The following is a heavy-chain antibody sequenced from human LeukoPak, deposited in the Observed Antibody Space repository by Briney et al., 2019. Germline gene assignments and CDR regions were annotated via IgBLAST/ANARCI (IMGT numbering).Heavy chain of an antibody. V-gene: IGHV3-53*01. D-gene: IGHD3-10*01. J-gene: IGHJ4*02. Sequence: GGSLRLSCAASGFTVSSNYMSWVRQAPGKGLEWVSVIYSGGSTYYADSVKGRFTISRDNSKNTLFLQTNSLRAEDTAVYYCARRVTMVRGPFDNWGQGTLVTVSS. CDR3: ARRVTMVRGPFDN. CDR1: GFTVSSNY. CDR2: IYSGGST.